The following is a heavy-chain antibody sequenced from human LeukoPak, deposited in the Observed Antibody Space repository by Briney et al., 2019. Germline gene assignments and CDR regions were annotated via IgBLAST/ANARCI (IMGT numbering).Heavy chain of an antibody. Sequence: SETLSLTCTVSGGSISSYYWSWIRQPAGKGLGWIGRIYTSGSTNYNPSLKSRVTMSVDTSKNQFSLKLSSVTAADTAVYYCARTAISIEYCSGGSCYPNWFDPWGQGTLVTVSS. J-gene: IGHJ5*02. CDR2: IYTSGST. CDR1: GGSISSYY. D-gene: IGHD2-15*01. V-gene: IGHV4-4*07. CDR3: ARTAISIEYCSGGSCYPNWFDP.